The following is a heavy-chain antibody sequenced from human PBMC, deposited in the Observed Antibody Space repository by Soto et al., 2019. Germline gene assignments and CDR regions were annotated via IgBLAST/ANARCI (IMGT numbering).Heavy chain of an antibody. Sequence: SVKVSCKASGGTFSSYAISWVRQAPGQGLEWMGGIIPIFGTANYAQKFQGRVTITADESTSTAYMELRSLRSEDTAVYYCARETSEGYSLRQEVRFYYDSRAKFDPRGQGPLVTVYS. V-gene: IGHV1-69*13. CDR2: IIPIFGTA. CDR1: GGTFSSYA. CDR3: ARETSEGYSLRQEVRFYYDSRAKFDP. J-gene: IGHJ5*02. D-gene: IGHD3-22*01.